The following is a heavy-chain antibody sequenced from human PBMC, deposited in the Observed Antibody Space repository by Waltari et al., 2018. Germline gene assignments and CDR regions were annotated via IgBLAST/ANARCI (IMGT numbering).Heavy chain of an antibody. V-gene: IGHV4-34*01. Sequence: QVQLQQWGAGLLKPSETLSLTCAVYGGSFSGYYWSWIRQPPGKGLEWIGEINHRGSSNYSTTLKSRVTISVDTTKVESSLKLSSVTAADTAVYYCARAFRVVPAAISAFDIWGQGTMVTVSS. D-gene: IGHD2-2*02. CDR3: ARAFRVVPAAISAFDI. CDR1: GGSFSGYY. J-gene: IGHJ3*02. CDR2: INHRGSS.